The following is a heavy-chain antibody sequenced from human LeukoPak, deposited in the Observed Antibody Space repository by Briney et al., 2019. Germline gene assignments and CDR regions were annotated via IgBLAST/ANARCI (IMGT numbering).Heavy chain of an antibody. D-gene: IGHD1-20*01. V-gene: IGHV1-2*02. CDR2: INPNSGGT. CDR3: ALPGERYNWNYVDY. CDR1: GYTFTGYY. Sequence: ASVKVSCKASGYTFTGYYMHWVRQAPGQGLEWMGWINPNSGGTNYAQKFQGRVTMTRDTSISTAYMELNRLRSDDTAVYYCALPGERYNWNYVDYWGQGTLVTVSS. J-gene: IGHJ4*02.